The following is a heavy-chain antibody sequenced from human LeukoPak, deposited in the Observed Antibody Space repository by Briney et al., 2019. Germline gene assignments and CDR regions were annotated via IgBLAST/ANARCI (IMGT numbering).Heavy chain of an antibody. Sequence: SQTLSLTCTVSGGSIRSGGYYWSWIRQPPGKGLEWIGYIYHSGSTYYNPTLKSRGTISVDRSKNQFSLKLSSVTAADTAVYYCARSYCSTTSCYTADYWGQGTLVTVSS. V-gene: IGHV4-30-2*01. CDR2: IYHSGST. J-gene: IGHJ4*02. CDR1: GGSIRSGGYY. D-gene: IGHD2-2*02. CDR3: ARSYCSTTSCYTADY.